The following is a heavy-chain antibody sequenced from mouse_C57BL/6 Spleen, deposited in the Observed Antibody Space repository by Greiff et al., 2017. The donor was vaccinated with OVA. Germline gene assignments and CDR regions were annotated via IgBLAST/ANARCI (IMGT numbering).Heavy chain of an antibody. CDR3: TRASTEDAMDY. V-gene: IGHV5-9-1*02. D-gene: IGHD1-1*01. CDR1: GFTFSSYA. Sequence: DVQLVESGEGLVKPGGSLKLSCAASGFTFSSYAMSWVRQTPEKRLEWVAYISSGGDYIYYADTVKGRFTISRDNARNTLYLQMSSLKSEDTAMYYCTRASTEDAMDYWGQGTSVTVSS. J-gene: IGHJ4*01. CDR2: ISSGGDYI.